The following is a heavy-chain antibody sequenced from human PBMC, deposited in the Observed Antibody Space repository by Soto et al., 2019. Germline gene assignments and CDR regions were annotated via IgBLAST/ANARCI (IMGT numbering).Heavy chain of an antibody. D-gene: IGHD6-6*01. J-gene: IGHJ6*02. CDR3: ARAKVQLVGDYYYYYGMDV. V-gene: IGHV1-2*02. CDR1: GYTFTGYY. CDR2: INPNSGGT. Sequence: ASVKVSCKASGYTFTGYYMHWVRQAPGQGLEWMGWINPNSGGTNYAQKFRGRVTMTRDTSISTAYMELSRLRSDDTAVYYCARAKVQLVGDYYYYYGMDVRGQGTTVTVSS.